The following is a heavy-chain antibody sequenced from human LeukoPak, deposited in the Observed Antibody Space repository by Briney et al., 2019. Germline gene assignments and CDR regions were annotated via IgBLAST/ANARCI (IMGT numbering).Heavy chain of an antibody. CDR2: INPNSGGT. CDR3: ARDSEAPRYFDWLTPRGYYYMDV. V-gene: IGHV1-2*06. J-gene: IGHJ6*03. CDR1: GYTFTGYY. D-gene: IGHD3-9*01. Sequence: VSVKVSCKASGYTFTGYYMHWVRQAPGQGLEWMGRINPNSGGTNYAQKFQGRVTMTRDTSISTAYMELSRLRSDDTAVYYCARDSEAPRYFDWLTPRGYYYMDVWGKGTTVTVSS.